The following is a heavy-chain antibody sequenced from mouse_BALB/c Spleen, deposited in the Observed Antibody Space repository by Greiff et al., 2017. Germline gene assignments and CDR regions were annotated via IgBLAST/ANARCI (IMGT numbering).Heavy chain of an antibody. CDR2: IYWDDDK. CDR3: ARRGDGYPSYYAMDY. V-gene: IGHV8-12*01. Sequence: QVTLKVSGPGILQPSQTLSLTCSFSGFSLSTSGMGVSWIRQPSGQGREWLAHIYWDDDKRNNPSLKSRLTISKDTSRNQVFLKITSVDTADTATYYCARRGDGYPSYYAMDYWGQGTSVTVSS. CDR1: GFSLSTSGMG. J-gene: IGHJ4*01. D-gene: IGHD2-3*01.